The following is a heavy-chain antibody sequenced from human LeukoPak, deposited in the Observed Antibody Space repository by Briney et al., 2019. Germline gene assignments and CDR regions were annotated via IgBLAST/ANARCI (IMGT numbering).Heavy chain of an antibody. CDR1: GYTFTSYD. V-gene: IGHV1-2*02. J-gene: IGHJ5*02. Sequence: APVKVSCKASGYTFTSYDINWVRQAPGQGLEWMGWINPNSGGTNYAQKFQGRVTMTRDTSISTAYMELSRLRSDDTAVYYCARAYSSSWYFWFDPWGQGTLVTVSS. CDR3: ARAYSSSWYFWFDP. CDR2: INPNSGGT. D-gene: IGHD6-13*01.